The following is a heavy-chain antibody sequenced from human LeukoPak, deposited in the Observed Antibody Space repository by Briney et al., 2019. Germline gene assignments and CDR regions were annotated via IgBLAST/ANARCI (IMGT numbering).Heavy chain of an antibody. V-gene: IGHV3-7*01. D-gene: IGHD3-10*01. J-gene: IGHJ6*03. CDR1: GFTFSSYW. CDR3: ARDRDQEYYYYMDV. Sequence: PGGSLRLSCAASGFTFSSYWMSWVRQAPGKGLEWVANIKQDGSEKYYVDSVKGRFTISRDNAKNSLYLQMNSLRAEDTAVYYCARDRDQEYYYYMDVWGKGTTVTVSS. CDR2: IKQDGSEK.